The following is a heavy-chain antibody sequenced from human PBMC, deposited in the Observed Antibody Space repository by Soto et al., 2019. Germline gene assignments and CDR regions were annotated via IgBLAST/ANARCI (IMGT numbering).Heavy chain of an antibody. CDR2: IIPIFGTP. Sequence: QVQLVQSGAEVKKPGSSLKVSCRASGGTFSSYALNWVRQAPGQGLEWMGGIIPIFGTPNYAQKFQGRVTITADGSTSTDYMELSSLRSEDTAVYYCAREQWLGHLYYFDYWGQGTLVTVSS. CDR1: GGTFSSYA. V-gene: IGHV1-69*12. D-gene: IGHD6-19*01. CDR3: AREQWLGHLYYFDY. J-gene: IGHJ4*02.